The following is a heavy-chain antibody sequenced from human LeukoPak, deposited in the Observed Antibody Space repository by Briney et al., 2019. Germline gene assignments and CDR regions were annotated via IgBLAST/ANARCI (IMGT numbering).Heavy chain of an antibody. CDR1: GFTVSSYG. D-gene: IGHD2-2*01. J-gene: IGHJ6*03. CDR2: ISGSGGST. CDR3: AKAHEDIVVVPAYYMDV. Sequence: GGTLRLSCAASGFTVSSYGMSWVRQAPGKGLEWVSVISGSGGSTYYADSVKGRFTISRDNSKNTLYLQMDSLRAEDTAVYYCAKAHEDIVVVPAYYMDVWGKGTTVTISS. V-gene: IGHV3-23*01.